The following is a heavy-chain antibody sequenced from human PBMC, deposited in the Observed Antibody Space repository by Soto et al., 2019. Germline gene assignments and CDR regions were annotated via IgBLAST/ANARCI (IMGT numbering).Heavy chain of an antibody. CDR3: ATRGGYSSL. V-gene: IGHV4-34*01. J-gene: IGHJ4*02. D-gene: IGHD4-4*01. CDR1: GGSFSGYY. Sequence: QVQLQQWGAGLLKPSETLSLTCAVYGGSFSGYYWSWIRQPPGKGLEWIGEINHSGSTNYNPSLKGRVTISVDTYMNQFSLKLSSVTAADTAVYYCATRGGYSSLWGQGTLVTVSS. CDR2: INHSGST.